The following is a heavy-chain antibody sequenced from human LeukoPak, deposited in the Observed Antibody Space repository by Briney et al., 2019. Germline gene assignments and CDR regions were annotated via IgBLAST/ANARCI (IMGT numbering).Heavy chain of an antibody. V-gene: IGHV4-34*01. Sequence: TSETLSLTCAVYGGSFSGYYWGWIRQSPGKGLEWIGEINHSGITNYNPSLKSRVTISVDTSKNQFSLKLSSVTAADTAVYYCARGGIAAAGVAYYYYYGMDVWGQGTTVTVSS. CDR3: ARGGIAAAGVAYYYYYGMDV. J-gene: IGHJ6*02. CDR2: INHSGIT. CDR1: GGSFSGYY. D-gene: IGHD6-13*01.